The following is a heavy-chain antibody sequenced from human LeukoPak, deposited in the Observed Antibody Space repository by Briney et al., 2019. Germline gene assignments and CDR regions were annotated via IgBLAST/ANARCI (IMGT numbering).Heavy chain of an antibody. CDR3: ARFRAEQWLGYYYYGMDV. J-gene: IGHJ6*02. D-gene: IGHD6-19*01. Sequence: GASVKVSCKASGYTFTSYDINWVRQATGQGLEWMGWMNPNSGNTGYAQKFQGRVTMTRNTSISTAYMELSSLRSEDTAVYYCARFRAEQWLGYYYYGMDVWGQGTTATVSS. CDR2: MNPNSGNT. V-gene: IGHV1-8*01. CDR1: GYTFTSYD.